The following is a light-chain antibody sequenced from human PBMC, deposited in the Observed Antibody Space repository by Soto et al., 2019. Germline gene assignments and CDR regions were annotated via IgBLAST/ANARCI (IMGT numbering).Light chain of an antibody. CDR2: DTT. Sequence: QAVVTQEPSLTVSPGGTVTLTCASSTGAVTSGHYPYWFQQKPGQAPRTLIYDTTNKHSWTPARFSGSLLGGKAALTLSGAQPEDEADYYCLLSYDDSRVVFGGGTKLTV. CDR3: LLSYDDSRVV. J-gene: IGLJ2*01. CDR1: TGAVTSGHY. V-gene: IGLV7-46*01.